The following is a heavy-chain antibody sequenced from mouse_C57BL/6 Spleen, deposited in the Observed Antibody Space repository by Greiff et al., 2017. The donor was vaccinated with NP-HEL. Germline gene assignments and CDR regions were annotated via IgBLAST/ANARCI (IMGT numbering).Heavy chain of an antibody. CDR2: FDPEIGDT. Sequence: GAELVRPGASVKLSCTAPGFNFTDDYMHWVKQRPEQGLEWIGWFDPEIGDTEYAPKFQGKATMTADKSSSTAYMQLSSLTSEDTAVYYCATGSYYYAMDYWGQGTSVTVSS. V-gene: IGHV14-4*01. CDR3: ATGSYYYAMDY. CDR1: GFNFTDDY. J-gene: IGHJ4*01.